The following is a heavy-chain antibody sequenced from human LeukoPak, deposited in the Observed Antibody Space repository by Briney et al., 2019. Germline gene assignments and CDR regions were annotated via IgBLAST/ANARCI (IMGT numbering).Heavy chain of an antibody. J-gene: IGHJ4*02. CDR1: GGSFSGYY. CDR3: ARWEGSSSSDY. CDR2: INHSGST. V-gene: IGHV4-34*01. Sequence: PSETLSLTCAVYGGSFSGYYWSWIRQPPGKGLEWIGEINHSGSTNYNPSLKSRVTISVDTSKNQFSLKLSSVTAADTAVYYCARWEGSSSSDYWGQGTLVTVSS. D-gene: IGHD6-6*01.